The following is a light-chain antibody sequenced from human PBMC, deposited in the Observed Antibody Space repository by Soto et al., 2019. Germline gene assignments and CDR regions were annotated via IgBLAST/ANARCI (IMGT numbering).Light chain of an antibody. CDR2: DAS. CDR3: QQRSNWPPLT. V-gene: IGKV3-11*01. J-gene: IGKJ5*01. CDR1: QSVSSY. Sequence: EIVLTQSPTTLYLSPGERATLSCRASQSVSSYLDWYQQKPGQAPRRLIYDASNRATGIPARFSGSGSGTDFTLTISSLEPEDFAVYYCQQRSNWPPLTSGQATRLEIK.